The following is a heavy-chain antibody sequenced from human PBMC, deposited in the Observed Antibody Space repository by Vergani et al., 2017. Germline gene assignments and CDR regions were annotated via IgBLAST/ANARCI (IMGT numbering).Heavy chain of an antibody. J-gene: IGHJ6*02. CDR3: ARGDETNCGGDCYPWWGMDV. CDR2: ISSSSSYI. CDR1: GFTFSSYS. Sequence: EVQLVESGGGLVKPGGSLRLSCAASGFTFSSYSMNWVRQAPGKGLEWVSSISSSSSYIYYADSVKGRFTISRDNAKNSLYLQMNSLRAEDTAVYYCARGDETNCGGDCYPWWGMDVWGQGTTVTVSS. V-gene: IGHV3-21*01. D-gene: IGHD2-21*02.